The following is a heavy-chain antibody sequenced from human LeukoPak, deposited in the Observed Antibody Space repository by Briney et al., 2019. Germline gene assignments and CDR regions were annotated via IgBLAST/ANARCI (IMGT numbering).Heavy chain of an antibody. V-gene: IGHV1-18*01. CDR1: GYTFTSYG. CDR3: ARDLGPSGYYDY. J-gene: IGHJ4*02. Sequence: ASVKVSCKASGYTFTSYGISWVRQAPGQGLEWMGWISAYNGNTNYAQKFQGRVTMTRDTSISTAYMELSRLRSDDTAVYYCARDLGPSGYYDYWGQGTLVTVSS. D-gene: IGHD3-22*01. CDR2: ISAYNGNT.